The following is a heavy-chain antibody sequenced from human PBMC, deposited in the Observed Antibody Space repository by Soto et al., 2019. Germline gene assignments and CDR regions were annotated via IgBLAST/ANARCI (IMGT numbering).Heavy chain of an antibody. D-gene: IGHD1-26*01. Sequence: LRLSCAASGFTFSSYGMHWVRQAPGKGLEWVAVIWYDGSNKYYADSVKGRFTISRDNSKNTLYLQMNSLRAEDTAVYYCARDLEVGATMVDYWGQGTLVTVSS. CDR1: GFTFSSYG. CDR2: IWYDGSNK. V-gene: IGHV3-33*01. J-gene: IGHJ4*02. CDR3: ARDLEVGATMVDY.